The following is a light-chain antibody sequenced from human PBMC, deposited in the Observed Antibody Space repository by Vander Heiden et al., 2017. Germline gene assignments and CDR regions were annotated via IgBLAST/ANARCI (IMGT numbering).Light chain of an antibody. CDR2: DAS. CDR1: QDISNY. V-gene: IGKV1-33*01. Sequence: IQMPQSPSSLSASVGDRVTITCQASQDISNYLNWYQQKPGKAPNLLIYDASNLETGVPSRIIGSGCGTDYTFIISSLQPEDITAYYCQQQDNSLRNTFGRGTKVEIK. J-gene: IGKJ2*01. CDR3: QQQDNSLRNT.